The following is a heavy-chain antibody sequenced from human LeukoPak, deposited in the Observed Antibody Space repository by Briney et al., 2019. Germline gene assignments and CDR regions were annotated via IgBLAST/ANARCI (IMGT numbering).Heavy chain of an antibody. CDR3: ARDTTPHNNWGSHYFDY. CDR2: INHSGST. Sequence: SETLSLTCAVYGGSFSGYYWSWIRQPPGKGLEWIGEINHSGSTNYNPYLKSRVTISVDTSKNQFSLKLSSVTAADTAVYYCARDTTPHNNWGSHYFDYWGQGTLVTVSS. CDR1: GGSFSGYY. J-gene: IGHJ4*02. D-gene: IGHD7-27*01. V-gene: IGHV4-34*01.